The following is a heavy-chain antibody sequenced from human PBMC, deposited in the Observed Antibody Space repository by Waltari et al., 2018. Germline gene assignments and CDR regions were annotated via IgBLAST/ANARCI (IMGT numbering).Heavy chain of an antibody. J-gene: IGHJ4*02. CDR1: GFNVSSNY. V-gene: IGHV3-53*01. D-gene: IGHD6-13*01. CDR3: ARVGN. Sequence: HLVESGGGLIQPGGSLSLSCAASGFNVSSNYMSWARQASGKGLEWVSVIYSGGNTYYADPVKGRFTISRDNSKNTLYLQMNSLRAEDTAVYYCARVGNWGRGTLVTVSS. CDR2: IYSGGNT.